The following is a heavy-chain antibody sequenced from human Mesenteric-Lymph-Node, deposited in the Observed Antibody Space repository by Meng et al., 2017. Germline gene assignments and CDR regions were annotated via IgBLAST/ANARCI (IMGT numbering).Heavy chain of an antibody. D-gene: IGHD6-6*01. J-gene: IGHJ4*02. CDR1: GFTFSSYA. CDR2: ISGSGGST. V-gene: IGHV3-23*01. CDR3: AKDYGAARSSTFFDY. Sequence: GESLKISCAASGFTFSSYAMSWVRQAPGKGLEWVSAISGSGGSTYYADSVKGRFTISRDNSKNTLYLQMNSLRAEDTAVYYCAKDYGAARSSTFFDYWGQGTLVTVSS.